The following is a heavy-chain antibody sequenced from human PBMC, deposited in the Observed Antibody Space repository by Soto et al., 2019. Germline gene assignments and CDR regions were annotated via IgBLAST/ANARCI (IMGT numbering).Heavy chain of an antibody. D-gene: IGHD6-19*01. V-gene: IGHV3-11*06. Sequence: SLRLSCAASGFTFSDYYMSWIRQAPGKGLEWVSYISSSSSYTNYADSVKGRFTISRDNAKNSLYLQMNSLRAEDTAVYYCARSHSLDSSVAGPFDYWGQGTLVTVSS. J-gene: IGHJ4*02. CDR3: ARSHSLDSSVAGPFDY. CDR2: ISSSSSYT. CDR1: GFTFSDYY.